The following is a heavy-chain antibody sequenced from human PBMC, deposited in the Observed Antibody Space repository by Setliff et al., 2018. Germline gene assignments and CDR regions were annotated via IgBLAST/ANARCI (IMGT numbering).Heavy chain of an antibody. CDR1: GVTVSAYD. CDR3: AKPQVELRWGFES. CDR2: IYSGDRNT. J-gene: IGHJ4*02. V-gene: IGHV3-23*03. Sequence: PGGSLRLSCAASGVTVSAYDMSWVRQAPGKGLEWVSTIYSGDRNTFYTDSVKGRFTIFRDGSKNTLFLQMTSLRAEDTAVYYCAKPQVELRWGFESWGQGTPVTVSS. D-gene: IGHD1-7*01.